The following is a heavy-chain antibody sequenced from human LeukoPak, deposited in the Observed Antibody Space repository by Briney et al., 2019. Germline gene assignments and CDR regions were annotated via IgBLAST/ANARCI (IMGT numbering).Heavy chain of an antibody. J-gene: IGHJ4*02. CDR2: IRSKAYGGTT. D-gene: IGHD4-17*01. V-gene: IGHV3-49*04. CDR1: GFTFGDYA. CDR3: TRVTFGAPIDYGDYVYFDY. Sequence: GGSLRLSCTASGFTFGDYAMSWVRQAPGKGLEWVGFIRSKAYGGTTEYAASVKGRFTISRDDSKSIAYLQMNSLKTEDTAVYYCTRVTFGAPIDYGDYVYFDYWGQGTLVTVSS.